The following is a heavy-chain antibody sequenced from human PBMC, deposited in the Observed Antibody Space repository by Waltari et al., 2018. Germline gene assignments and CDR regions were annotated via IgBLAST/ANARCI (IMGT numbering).Heavy chain of an antibody. D-gene: IGHD3-16*01. J-gene: IGHJ3*02. CDR1: GGSFSGYY. V-gene: IGHV4-34*01. CDR2: INHSGST. CDR3: ARANYDYVWGSYGSAFDI. Sequence: QVQLQQWGAGLLKPSATLSLTCAVYGGSFSGYYWSWIRHPPGTGLEWIGEINHSGSTNYNPSLKSRVTISVETSKNQFSLKLSSVTAADTAVYYCARANYDYVWGSYGSAFDIWGQGTMVTVSS.